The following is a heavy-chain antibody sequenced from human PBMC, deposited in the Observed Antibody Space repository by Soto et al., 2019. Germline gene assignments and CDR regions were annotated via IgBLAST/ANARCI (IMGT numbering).Heavy chain of an antibody. CDR3: AVTVTPAFRFIYFDY. D-gene: IGHD4-17*01. CDR2: IYSGGST. CDR1: GFTVSSNY. J-gene: IGHJ4*02. Sequence: GGSLRLSCAASGFTVSSNYMSWVRQAPGKGLEWVSVIYSGGSTYYADSVKGRFTISRDNSKNTLYLQMNSLRAEDTAVYYCAVTVTPAFRFIYFDYSGQGTLVTVSS. V-gene: IGHV3-66*01.